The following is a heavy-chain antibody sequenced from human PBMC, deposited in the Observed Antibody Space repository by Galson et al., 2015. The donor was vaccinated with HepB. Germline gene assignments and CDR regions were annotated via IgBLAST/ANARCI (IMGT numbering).Heavy chain of an antibody. J-gene: IGHJ3*02. CDR2: VNPDDGGT. D-gene: IGHD1-1*01. CDR3: ARSSLYNWNGFDALDI. CDR1: GYTFTHYY. Sequence: SVKVSCKASGYTFTHYYIHWVRQAPGQGLEWMGWVNPDDGGTDSAHNFQGSVTLTADTSITTAYMELSDMKSDDTAVYYCARSSLYNWNGFDALDIWGQGTLVTVSS. V-gene: IGHV1-2*02.